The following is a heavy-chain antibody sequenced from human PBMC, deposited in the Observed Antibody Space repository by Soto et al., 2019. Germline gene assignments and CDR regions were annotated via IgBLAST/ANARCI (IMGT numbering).Heavy chain of an antibody. J-gene: IGHJ5*02. CDR1: GFPFSAYG. CDR2: ISGNSDTS. CDR3: AKYQRPRHPLDEGYES. V-gene: IGHV3-23*01. Sequence: EVQLLESGGRLVQPGGSLRLSCEGTGFPFSAYGMSWVRQAPGKGLEWVSSISGNSDTSYYADSVKGRFTISRDNSENTLYLHMNILSSDDTAVYYCAKYQRPRHPLDEGYESWGQGTLVTVSS. D-gene: IGHD2-15*01.